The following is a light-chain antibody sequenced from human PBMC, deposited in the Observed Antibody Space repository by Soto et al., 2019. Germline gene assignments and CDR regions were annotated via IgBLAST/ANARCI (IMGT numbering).Light chain of an antibody. CDR1: QSVSRSF. CDR2: GAS. CDR3: QQYGGSPRYT. V-gene: IGKV3-20*01. Sequence: EIVLMQSPSTLSLSPGERATLSCRASQSVSRSFFAWYQQKPGRAPRLLIYGASRRATGIPDRFSGSGSGTDFTLTISRLESEAFAMYYCQQYGGSPRYTFGQGTKLEI. J-gene: IGKJ2*01.